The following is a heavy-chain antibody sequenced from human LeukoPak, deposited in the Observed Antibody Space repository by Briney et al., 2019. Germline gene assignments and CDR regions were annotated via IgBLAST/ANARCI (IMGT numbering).Heavy chain of an antibody. CDR2: IYYSGST. CDR3: ARGDIVVVPAANSAYYYGMDV. V-gene: IGHV4-30-4*01. D-gene: IGHD2-2*01. CDR1: GGSISSGDYY. Sequence: SETLSLTCTVSGGSISSGDYYWSWIRQPPGKGLEWIGYIYYSGSTYYNPSLKSRVTISVDTSKNQFSLKLSSVTAADTAVYYCARGDIVVVPAANSAYYYGMDVWGQGTTVPVSS. J-gene: IGHJ6*02.